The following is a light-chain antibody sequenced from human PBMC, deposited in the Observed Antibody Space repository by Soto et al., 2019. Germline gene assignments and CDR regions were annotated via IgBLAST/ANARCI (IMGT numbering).Light chain of an antibody. CDR2: EVI. V-gene: IGLV2-14*01. CDR1: NSDVNY. CDR3: SSSTSSNTFV. Sequence: LTQPASVSGAPGQSITISCTGTNSDVNYVSWHQQHPGKAPKLMIYEVINRSSGVSTRFSGSKSGNTASLTISGLQAEDEADYYCSSSTSSNTFVFGTGTKVTVL. J-gene: IGLJ1*01.